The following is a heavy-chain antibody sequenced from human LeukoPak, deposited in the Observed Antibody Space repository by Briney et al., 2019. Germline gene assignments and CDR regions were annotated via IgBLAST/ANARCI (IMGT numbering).Heavy chain of an antibody. V-gene: IGHV3-30-3*01. D-gene: IGHD5-12*01. CDR3: ARDGVANIQYYFDY. J-gene: IGHJ4*02. Sequence: QAGGSLRLSCAASGFTFSGYAMHWVRQAPGKGLEWVAVISYDEANKFYADSVKGRFTISRENSKNTLYLQMNSLRVEDTALYYCARDGVANIQYYFDYWGQGTLVTVSS. CDR2: ISYDEANK. CDR1: GFTFSGYA.